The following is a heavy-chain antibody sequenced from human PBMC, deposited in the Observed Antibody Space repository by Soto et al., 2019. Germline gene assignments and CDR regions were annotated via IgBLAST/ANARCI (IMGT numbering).Heavy chain of an antibody. Sequence: GESLKISCKGSGYSFTSYWIGWVRQMPGKGLEWMGIIYPGDSDTRYSPSFQGQVTISADKSISTAYLQWSSLKASDTAMYYCARFSPYCGGDCYPPAYYYCGMDVWGQGTRVTVAS. J-gene: IGHJ6*02. V-gene: IGHV5-51*01. CDR3: ARFSPYCGGDCYPPAYYYCGMDV. D-gene: IGHD2-21*02. CDR2: IYPGDSDT. CDR1: GYSFTSYW.